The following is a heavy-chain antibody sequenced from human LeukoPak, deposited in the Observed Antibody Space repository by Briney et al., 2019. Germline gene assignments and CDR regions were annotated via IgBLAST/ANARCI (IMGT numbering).Heavy chain of an antibody. J-gene: IGHJ6*03. D-gene: IGHD1-26*01. CDR3: ARDLYSGSYGADYYYYMDV. CDR2: ITSGSSHI. V-gene: IGHV3-21*01. CDR1: GFTFSSYN. Sequence: GGSLRLSCAASGFTFSSYNMNWVRQTPGQGLEWVSSITSGSSHIYYADSVKGRFTISRDNAKSSLYLQMNSLRAEDTAVYYCARDLYSGSYGADYYYYMDVWGKGTTVTTSS.